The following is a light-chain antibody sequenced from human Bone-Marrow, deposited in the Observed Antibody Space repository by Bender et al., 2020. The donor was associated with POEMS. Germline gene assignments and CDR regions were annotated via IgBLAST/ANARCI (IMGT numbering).Light chain of an antibody. V-gene: IGLV1-44*01. Sequence: QSVLTQPPSASGTPGQSVTISCSGTSSNFGNNAANWYQHVPGTAPKLLLYSNNQRPSGVPDRFSASTSGTSASLAISGLHSDDEADYYCSSWDDSQNGWVFGGGTKLTVL. CDR2: SNN. J-gene: IGLJ3*02. CDR3: SSWDDSQNGWV. CDR1: SSNFGNNA.